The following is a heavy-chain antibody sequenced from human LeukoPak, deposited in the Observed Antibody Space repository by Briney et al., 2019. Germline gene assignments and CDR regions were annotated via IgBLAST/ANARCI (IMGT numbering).Heavy chain of an antibody. V-gene: IGHV1-46*01. CDR2: IKPSGGST. J-gene: IGHJ4*02. CDR1: GYTFTSYY. CDR3: AREVPENFNFDY. D-gene: IGHD2/OR15-2a*01. Sequence: ASVKVSCKASGYTFTSYYTHWVRQAPGQGLEWMGIIKPSGGSTLYAQKFQGRVTVTSDMSTGTVYVELSSLRSEDTAVYYCAREVPENFNFDYWGQGTLVTVSS.